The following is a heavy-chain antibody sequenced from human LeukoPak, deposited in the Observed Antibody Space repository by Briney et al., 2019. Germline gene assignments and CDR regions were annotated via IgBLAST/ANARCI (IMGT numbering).Heavy chain of an antibody. CDR3: AQDRDATVSHPHFDY. V-gene: IGHV3-23*01. D-gene: IGHD4-17*01. Sequence: GGSLRLSCAASGFPFSSYAMSWVRQAPGKGLEWVSAISGSGGSTYYADSVKGRFTISRDNSKSTLYLQMNSLRVEDTAVYYCAQDRDATVSHPHFDYWGQGTLVTVSS. CDR2: ISGSGGST. CDR1: GFPFSSYA. J-gene: IGHJ4*02.